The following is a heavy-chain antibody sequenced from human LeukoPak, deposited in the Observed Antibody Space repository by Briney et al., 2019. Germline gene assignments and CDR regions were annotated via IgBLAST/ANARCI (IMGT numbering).Heavy chain of an antibody. CDR3: ARDFTYYDSSGFNGRGSDS. V-gene: IGHV1-69*13. Sequence: GASVKVSCKASDYTFTNYGISWVRQAPGQGLEWMGGIIPILETTNYAQKVQGRVTITADVSTSTAYMELSSLRSDDAAVYYCARDFTYYDSSGFNGRGSDSWGQGTLVTVSS. J-gene: IGHJ5*01. CDR2: IIPILETT. D-gene: IGHD3-22*01. CDR1: DYTFTNYG.